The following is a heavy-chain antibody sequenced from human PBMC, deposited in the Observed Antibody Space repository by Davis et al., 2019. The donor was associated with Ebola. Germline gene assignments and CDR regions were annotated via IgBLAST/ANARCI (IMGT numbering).Heavy chain of an antibody. V-gene: IGHV3-30-3*02. J-gene: IGHJ4*02. Sequence: PGGSLRLSCAASGFTFSSYAMHWVRQAPGKGLEWVAVISYDGSNKYYADSVKGRFTISRDNSKNTLYLQMNSLRAEDTAVYYCAKSVDTAMDWGQGTLVTVSS. CDR1: GFTFSSYA. CDR2: ISYDGSNK. CDR3: AKSVDTAMD. D-gene: IGHD5-18*01.